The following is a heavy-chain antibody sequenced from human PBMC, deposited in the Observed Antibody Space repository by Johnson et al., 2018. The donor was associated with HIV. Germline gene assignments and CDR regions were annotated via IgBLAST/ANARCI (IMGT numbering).Heavy chain of an antibody. CDR2: IKSKTDGGST. Sequence: QVQLVESGGGVVQPGSSLRLSCVASGFTFRTSGMHWVRQAPGKGLEWVGRIKSKTDGGSTFYADSVKGRFTISRDNSKNTLYLQMNSLRAEDTAVYYCARTTYSSPGDFDIWGQGTMVTVSS. D-gene: IGHD6-19*01. J-gene: IGHJ3*02. CDR3: ARTTYSSPGDFDI. V-gene: IGHV3-NL1*01. CDR1: GFTFRTSG.